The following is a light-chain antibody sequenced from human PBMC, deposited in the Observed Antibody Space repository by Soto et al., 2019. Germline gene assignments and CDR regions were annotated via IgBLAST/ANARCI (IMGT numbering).Light chain of an antibody. J-gene: IGLJ1*01. Sequence: QSALTQPASVSGSPGQSITISCTGTSSDVGGYNFVSWYQQHPGKAPKLMIYEVTSRPSGVSNRFSGSKSGNTASLTISGLLAEDEADYYCVSYTTSSTRVFGTGATVTVL. CDR2: EVT. V-gene: IGLV2-14*03. CDR3: VSYTTSSTRV. CDR1: SSDVGGYNF.